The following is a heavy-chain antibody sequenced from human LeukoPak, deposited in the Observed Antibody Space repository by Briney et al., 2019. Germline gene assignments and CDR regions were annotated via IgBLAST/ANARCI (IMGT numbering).Heavy chain of an antibody. D-gene: IGHD6-19*01. J-gene: IGHJ5*02. CDR3: ARDSSGWSDWFDP. CDR1: GYTFINNW. Sequence: ASVKVSCKASGYTFINNWMHWVRQAPGQGLEWVGWISAYNGNTNYAQKLQGRVTMTTDTSTSTAYMELRSLRSDDTAVYYCARDSSGWSDWFDPWGQGTLVTVSS. CDR2: ISAYNGNT. V-gene: IGHV1-18*04.